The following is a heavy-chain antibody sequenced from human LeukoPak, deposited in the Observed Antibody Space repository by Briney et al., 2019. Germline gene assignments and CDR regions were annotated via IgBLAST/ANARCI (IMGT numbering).Heavy chain of an antibody. CDR2: IYYSGST. CDR1: GGSISSYY. CDR3: ARERPNYYGSAAGGYFDY. V-gene: IGHV4-59*01. J-gene: IGHJ4*02. D-gene: IGHD3-10*01. Sequence: SETLSLTCIVSGGSISSYYWSWIRQPPGKGLEWIGYIYYSGSTNYNPSLKSRVTISVDTSKNQFSLKLSSVTAADTAVYYCARERPNYYGSAAGGYFDYWGQGTLVTVSS.